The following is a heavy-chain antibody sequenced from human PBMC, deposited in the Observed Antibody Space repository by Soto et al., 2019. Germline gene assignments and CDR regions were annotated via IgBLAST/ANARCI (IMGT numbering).Heavy chain of an antibody. D-gene: IGHD1-26*01. CDR2: IYYSGST. J-gene: IGHJ5*02. CDR1: GYSISSSNW. Sequence: ETLSLTCAVSGYSISSSNWWGWIRQPPGKGLEWIGYIYYSGSTNYNPSLKSRVTISVDRSKNQFSLKLSSVTAADTAVYYCARTPTPWGQGTLVTVSS. CDR3: ARTPTP. V-gene: IGHV4-28*01.